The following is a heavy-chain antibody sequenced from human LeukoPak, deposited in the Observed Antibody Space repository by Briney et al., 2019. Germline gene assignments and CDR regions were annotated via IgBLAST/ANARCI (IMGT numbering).Heavy chain of an antibody. Sequence: PSETLSLTCAVYGGSFSGYYWSWIRQPPGKGLEWIGEINHSGSTNYNPSLKSRVTISVDTSKNQFSLKLSSVTAADTAVYYCARGVDVATVTTSFDYWGQGTLVTVSS. D-gene: IGHD4-17*01. V-gene: IGHV4-34*01. CDR2: INHSGST. CDR1: GGSFSGYY. CDR3: ARGVDVATVTTSFDY. J-gene: IGHJ4*02.